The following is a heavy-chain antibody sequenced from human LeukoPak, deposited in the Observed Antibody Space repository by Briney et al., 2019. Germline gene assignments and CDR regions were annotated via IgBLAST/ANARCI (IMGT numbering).Heavy chain of an antibody. V-gene: IGHV1-69*05. CDR1: GGTFSSYA. D-gene: IGHD3-3*01. CDR3: ARDGVVTTHIDY. Sequence: SVKVSCKASGGTFSSYAISWVRQAPGQGLERMGRIIPIFGTANYAQKFQGRVTITTDESTNTAYMELNSLRSEDTAVYYCARDGVVTTHIDYWGQGTLVTVSS. CDR2: IIPIFGTA. J-gene: IGHJ4*02.